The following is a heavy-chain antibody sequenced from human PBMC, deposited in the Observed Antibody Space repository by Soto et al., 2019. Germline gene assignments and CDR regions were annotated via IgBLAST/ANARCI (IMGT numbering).Heavy chain of an antibody. V-gene: IGHV3-23*01. CDR1: GFTFGRYS. J-gene: IGHJ4*02. Sequence: XGSLRLSCAASGFTFGRYSMGWVRQAPGKGLEWVSAISGSGGSTYYADSVKGRFTISRDNSKNTLYLQMNSLRAEDTAVYYCENDVRWLGESDWGQGTLVTVSS. D-gene: IGHD3-10*01. CDR3: ENDVRWLGESD. CDR2: ISGSGGST.